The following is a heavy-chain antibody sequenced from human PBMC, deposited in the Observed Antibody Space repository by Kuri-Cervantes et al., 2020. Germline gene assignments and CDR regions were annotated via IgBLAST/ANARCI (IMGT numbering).Heavy chain of an antibody. Sequence: LSLTCAASGFTFSSYGMHWVRQAPGKGLEWVAVIWYDGSNKYYADSVKGRFTISRDNSKNTLYLQINSLRAEDTAVYYCARGVTTVGRFGYWGQGTLVTVSS. J-gene: IGHJ4*02. CDR3: ARGVTTVGRFGY. CDR2: IWYDGSNK. V-gene: IGHV3-33*01. CDR1: GFTFSSYG. D-gene: IGHD4-17*01.